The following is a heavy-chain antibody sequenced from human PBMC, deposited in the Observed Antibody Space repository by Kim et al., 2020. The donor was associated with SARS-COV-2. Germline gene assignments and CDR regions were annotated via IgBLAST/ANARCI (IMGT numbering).Heavy chain of an antibody. CDR2: INHSGST. V-gene: IGHV4-34*01. CDR1: GGSFSGYY. J-gene: IGHJ4*02. D-gene: IGHD3-3*01. CDR3: ARGDFWSGYYFGATGLYYFDY. Sequence: SETLSLTCAVYGGSFSGYYWSWIRQPPGKGLEWIGEINHSGSTNYNPSLKSRVTISVDTSKNQFSLKLSSVTAADTAVYYCARGDFWSGYYFGATGLYYFDYWGQGTLVTVSS.